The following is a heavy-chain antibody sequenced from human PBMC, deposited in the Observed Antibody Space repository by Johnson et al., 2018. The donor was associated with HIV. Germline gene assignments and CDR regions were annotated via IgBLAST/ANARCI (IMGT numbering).Heavy chain of an antibody. J-gene: IGHJ3*02. CDR1: GFTFSSYA. CDR2: ISSNGGST. V-gene: IGHV3-64*01. Sequence: VQLVESGGGLVQPGGSLRLSCAASGFTFSSYAMHWVRQAPGKGLEYVSAISSNGGSTYYANSVKGRFTISRDNSKNTLYLQMVILRAEDMAVYYCARGGITFGGVIAPGAFDIWGQGTMVTVSS. CDR3: ARGGITFGGVIAPGAFDI. D-gene: IGHD3-16*02.